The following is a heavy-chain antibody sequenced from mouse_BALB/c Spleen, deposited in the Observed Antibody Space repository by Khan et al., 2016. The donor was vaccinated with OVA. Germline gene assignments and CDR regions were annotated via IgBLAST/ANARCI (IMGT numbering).Heavy chain of an antibody. J-gene: IGHJ2*01. D-gene: IGHD1-1*01. V-gene: IGHV3-2*02. CDR3: ARVYGGDFDY. CDR1: GYSITSDYA. Sequence: EVQLQESGPGLVKPSQSLSLTCTVTGYSITSDYAWNWIRQFPGNKLEWMGFISYSGNTNYNPSLKSRISITRATSKNQFFLQLNSVTTEDTATNYCARVYGGDFDYWGQGTTLTVST. CDR2: ISYSGNT.